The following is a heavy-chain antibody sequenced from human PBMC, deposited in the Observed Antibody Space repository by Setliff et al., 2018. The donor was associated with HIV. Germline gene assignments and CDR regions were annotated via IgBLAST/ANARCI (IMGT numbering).Heavy chain of an antibody. D-gene: IGHD3-10*01. J-gene: IGHJ5*02. CDR3: ARERHSSGLGSYGP. CDR2: IDSSGTT. Sequence: PSETLSLTCTLSGGSFGVYRWSWFRQSAGRGLEWIGRIDSSGTTDYKPSLKGRVAISVDTSRKQFSLRVTSVTAADTAVYFWARERHSSGLGSYGPWGPGILVTVSS. CDR1: GGSFGVYR. V-gene: IGHV4-4*07.